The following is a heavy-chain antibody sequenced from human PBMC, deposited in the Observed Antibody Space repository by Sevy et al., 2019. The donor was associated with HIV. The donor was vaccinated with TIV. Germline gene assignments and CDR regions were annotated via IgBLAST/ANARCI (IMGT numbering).Heavy chain of an antibody. J-gene: IGHJ4*02. CDR3: SSQRTIAVAGYYFDY. CDR2: IRSRAKTYAT. CDR1: GFTFTGST. D-gene: IGHD6-19*01. V-gene: IGHV3-73*01. Sequence: GESLKISCAASGFTFTGSTMYWVRQASGKGLEWVARIRSRAKTYATAYAASVKGRFTISRDDSRNTAYLQMNSLKTEDTAVYYCSSQRTIAVAGYYFDYWGQGTLVTVSS.